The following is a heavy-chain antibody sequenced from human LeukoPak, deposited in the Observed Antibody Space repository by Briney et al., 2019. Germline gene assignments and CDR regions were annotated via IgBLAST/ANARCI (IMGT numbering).Heavy chain of an antibody. CDR3: ARGRYYYYMDV. Sequence: SETLSLTCAAYGGSFSGYYWSWIRQPPGKGLEWIGEINHSGSTNYNPSLKSRVTISVDTSKNQFSLKLSSVTAADTAVYYCARGRYYYYMDVWGKGTTVTVSS. CDR1: GGSFSGYY. J-gene: IGHJ6*03. V-gene: IGHV4-34*01. CDR2: INHSGST.